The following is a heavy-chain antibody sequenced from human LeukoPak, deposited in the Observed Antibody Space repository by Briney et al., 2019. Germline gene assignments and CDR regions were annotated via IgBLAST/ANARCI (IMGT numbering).Heavy chain of an antibody. CDR1: GFTFSSYS. Sequence: HPGGSLRLSCAASGFTFSSYSMNWVRQAPGKGLEWVSYISSSSSTIYYADSVTGRFTISRDNAKNSLYLQMNSLRAEDTAVYYCARGRDLFDFWGQGTLVTVSS. V-gene: IGHV3-48*04. J-gene: IGHJ4*02. CDR2: ISSSSSTI. CDR3: ARGRDLFDF.